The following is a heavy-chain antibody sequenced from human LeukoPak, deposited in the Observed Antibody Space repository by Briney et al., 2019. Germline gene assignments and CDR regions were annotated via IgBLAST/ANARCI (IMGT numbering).Heavy chain of an antibody. Sequence: PGGSLRLSCAASGFIVSSNYMSWVRQAPGKGLEWASVIYSGGSTYYADSVKGRFTISRDNSKNTLYLQMNSLRAEDTAVYYCARDIAIYGSGSYSFDYWGQGTLVTVSS. CDR1: GFIVSSNY. CDR2: IYSGGST. J-gene: IGHJ4*02. V-gene: IGHV3-53*01. D-gene: IGHD3-10*01. CDR3: ARDIAIYGSGSYSFDY.